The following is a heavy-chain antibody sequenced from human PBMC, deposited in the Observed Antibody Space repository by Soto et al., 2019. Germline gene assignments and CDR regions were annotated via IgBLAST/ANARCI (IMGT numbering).Heavy chain of an antibody. V-gene: IGHV3-7*03. CDR2: IKQDGSEK. CDR3: ARGMEAAAGTGAHYYYYGMDV. CDR1: GFTFSSYW. Sequence: GGSLRLSCAASGFTFSSYWMSWVRQAPGKGLEWVANIKQDGSEKYYVDSVKGRFTISRDNAKNSLYLQMNSLRAEDTAVYYCARGMEAAAGTGAHYYYYGMDVWGKGTTVTVSS. D-gene: IGHD6-13*01. J-gene: IGHJ6*04.